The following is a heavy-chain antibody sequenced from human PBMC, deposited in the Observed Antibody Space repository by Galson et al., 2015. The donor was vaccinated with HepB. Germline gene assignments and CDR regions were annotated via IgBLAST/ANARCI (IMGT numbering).Heavy chain of an antibody. J-gene: IGHJ6*02. CDR2: INWNGGST. CDR1: GFTFDDYG. CDR3: ARSYGDYIMDV. Sequence: SLRLSCAASGFTFDDYGMSWVRQAPGKGLEWVSGINWNGGSTGYADSVKGRFTISRDNAKNSLYLQTNSLRAEDTALYYCARSYGDYIMDVWGQGTTVTVSS. D-gene: IGHD4-17*01. V-gene: IGHV3-20*04.